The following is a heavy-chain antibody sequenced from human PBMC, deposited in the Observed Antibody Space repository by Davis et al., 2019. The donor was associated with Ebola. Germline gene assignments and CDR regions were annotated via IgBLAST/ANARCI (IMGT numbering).Heavy chain of an antibody. CDR1: GFTFSSYA. J-gene: IGHJ6*04. CDR3: VRGTTGWFGELLQYYYGMDV. V-gene: IGHV3-23*01. D-gene: IGHD3-10*01. CDR2: ISGSGGST. Sequence: GESLKISCAASGFTFSSYAMSWVRQAPGKGLEWVSAISGSGGSTYYADSVKGRFTISRDNSKNTLYLQMNSLRAEDTAVYYCVRGTTGWFGELLQYYYGMDVWGKGTTVTVSS.